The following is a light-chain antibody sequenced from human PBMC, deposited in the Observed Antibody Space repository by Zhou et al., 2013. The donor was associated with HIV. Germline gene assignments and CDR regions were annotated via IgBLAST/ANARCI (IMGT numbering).Light chain of an antibody. CDR1: QSIISSY. CDR2: AAS. V-gene: IGKV3-20*01. J-gene: IGKJ5*01. Sequence: EIVLTQSPATLSLSPGERATLSCRASQSIISSYLAWYQQKPGQAPRIIVYAASTRATGIPDRFSGSGSGTDFTLTISRLEPEDFAVYYCQQYGSSQITFGQGTRLEIK. CDR3: QQYGSSQIT.